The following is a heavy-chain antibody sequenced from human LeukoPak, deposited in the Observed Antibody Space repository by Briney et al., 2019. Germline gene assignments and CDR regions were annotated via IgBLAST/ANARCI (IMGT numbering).Heavy chain of an antibody. CDR2: IDHGGST. CDR3: ARRRYFDY. Sequence: SETLSLTCAVSGGSFSAYYWSWIRQPPGKGLEWIGEIDHGGSTNYNPSLTSRVTISVDTSKNQFSLKLNSVTAAGTAVYYCARRRYFDYWGQGTLVTVSS. CDR1: GGSFSAYY. V-gene: IGHV4-34*01. J-gene: IGHJ4*02.